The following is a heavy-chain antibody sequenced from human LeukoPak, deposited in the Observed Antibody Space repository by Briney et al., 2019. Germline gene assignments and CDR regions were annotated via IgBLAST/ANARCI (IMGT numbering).Heavy chain of an antibody. CDR2: IYTSGST. Sequence: KPSETPSLTCTVSGGSISSYYWSWIRQPAGKGLEWIGRIYTSGSTNYNPSLKSRVTMSVDTSKNQFSLKLSSVTAADTAMYYCARRSIGEHQSGDFDYWGQGTLVTVSS. J-gene: IGHJ4*02. V-gene: IGHV4-4*07. D-gene: IGHD6-6*01. CDR1: GGSISSYY. CDR3: ARRSIGEHQSGDFDY.